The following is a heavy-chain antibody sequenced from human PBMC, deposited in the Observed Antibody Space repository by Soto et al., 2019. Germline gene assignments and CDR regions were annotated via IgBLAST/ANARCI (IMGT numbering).Heavy chain of an antibody. D-gene: IGHD3-22*01. CDR1: GGTFSSYA. CDR2: IIPIFGTA. Sequence: QVQLVQSGAEVKKPGSSVKVSCKASGGTFSSYAISWVRQAPGQGLEWMGGIIPIFGTANYAQKFQGRVTITADKSTSTADMELSSLRSEDTAVYYCASHKYYYDSSGQNWFDPWGQGTLVTVSS. V-gene: IGHV1-69*06. CDR3: ASHKYYYDSSGQNWFDP. J-gene: IGHJ5*02.